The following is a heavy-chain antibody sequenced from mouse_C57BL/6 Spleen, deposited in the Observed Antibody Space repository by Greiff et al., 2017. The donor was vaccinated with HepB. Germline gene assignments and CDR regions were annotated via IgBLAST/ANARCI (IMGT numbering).Heavy chain of an antibody. J-gene: IGHJ3*01. D-gene: IGHD3-2*02. CDR3: ARETAQATTWFAY. Sequence: QVQLQQPGAELVRPGSSVKLSCKASGYTFTSYWMHWVKQRPIQGLEWIGNIDPSDSETHYNQKFKDKATLTVDKSSSTAYMQLSSLTSEDSAVYYGARETAQATTWFAYWGQGTLVTVSA. CDR1: GYTFTSYW. V-gene: IGHV1-52*01. CDR2: IDPSDSET.